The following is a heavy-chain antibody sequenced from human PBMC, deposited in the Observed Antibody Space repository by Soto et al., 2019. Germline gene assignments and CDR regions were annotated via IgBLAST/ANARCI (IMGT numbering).Heavy chain of an antibody. D-gene: IGHD2-15*01. V-gene: IGHV1-69*04. CDR1: GGTFSSYT. Sequence: GASVKVSCKASGGTFSSYTISWVRQAPGQGLEWMGRIIPILGIANYAQKFQGRVTITADKSTSTAYMELRSLRSDDTAVYYCARDVRSQNWFDPWGQGTLVTVSS. CDR2: IIPILGIA. CDR3: ARDVRSQNWFDP. J-gene: IGHJ5*02.